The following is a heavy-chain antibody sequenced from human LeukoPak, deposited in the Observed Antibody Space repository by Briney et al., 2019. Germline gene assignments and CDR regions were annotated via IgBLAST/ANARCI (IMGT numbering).Heavy chain of an antibody. J-gene: IGHJ4*02. Sequence: KPSETLSLTCTVSGVSISSSSAYWGWIRQPPGKGLEWIGSIYSSKNTYYNPSLKSRVTISADTSKNQFSLTLGSVSATDTAVYYCVSPRGFSYGYFDYWGQGTLVTVSS. D-gene: IGHD5-18*01. CDR2: IYSSKNT. V-gene: IGHV4-39*01. CDR3: VSPRGFSYGYFDY. CDR1: GVSISSSSAY.